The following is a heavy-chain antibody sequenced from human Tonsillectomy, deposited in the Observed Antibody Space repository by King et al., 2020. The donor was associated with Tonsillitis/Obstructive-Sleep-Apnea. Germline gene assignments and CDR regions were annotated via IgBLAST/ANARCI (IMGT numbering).Heavy chain of an antibody. CDR3: ARLYSDYYYGMDV. D-gene: IGHD5-18*01. CDR2: IYYSGST. V-gene: IGHV4-39*01. Sequence: QLQESGPGLVKPSETLSLTCTVSGGSISSSSYYWGWIRQPPGKGLEWIGSIYYSGSTYYNPSLKSRVTISVDTSKNQFSLKLSSVTAADTAVYYCARLYSDYYYGMDVWGQGTTVTVSS. CDR1: GGSISSSSYY. J-gene: IGHJ6*02.